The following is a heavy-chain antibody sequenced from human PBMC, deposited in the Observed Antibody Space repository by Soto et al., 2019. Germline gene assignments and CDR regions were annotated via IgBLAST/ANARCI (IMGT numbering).Heavy chain of an antibody. Sequence: PGASLKISCTGSGYSFTSYWIGWVRQMPGKGLEWMGIIYPGGSDTRYSPSFQGRVTISADKSISTAYLQWGSLKASDTAMYYCARLEAKLELAAFDIWGQGTMVTVSS. J-gene: IGHJ3*02. CDR1: GYSFTSYW. CDR2: IYPGGSDT. V-gene: IGHV5-51*01. D-gene: IGHD1-7*01. CDR3: ARLEAKLELAAFDI.